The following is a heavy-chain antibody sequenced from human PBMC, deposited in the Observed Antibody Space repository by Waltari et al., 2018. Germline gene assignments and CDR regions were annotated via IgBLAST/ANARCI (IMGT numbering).Heavy chain of an antibody. D-gene: IGHD3-10*01. CDR3: ARVGGSYRHFDY. Sequence: QVQLQESGPGLVKPSETLSLTCAVSGYSISSGYYWGWIRQPPGKGLEWIGSIYHSGSTYYNPSLKSRVTISVDTSKNQFSLKLSSVTAADTAVYYCARVGGSYRHFDYWGQGTLVTVSS. J-gene: IGHJ4*02. V-gene: IGHV4-38-2*01. CDR1: GYSISSGYY. CDR2: IYHSGST.